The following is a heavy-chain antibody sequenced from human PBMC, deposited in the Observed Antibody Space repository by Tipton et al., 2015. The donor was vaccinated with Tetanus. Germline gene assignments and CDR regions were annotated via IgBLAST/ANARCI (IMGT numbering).Heavy chain of an antibody. V-gene: IGHV3-53*01. CDR2: IYSGGST. J-gene: IGHJ3*02. Sequence: SLRLSCAASGFTVSSNYMSWVRQTPGKGLEWVSVIYSGGSTYYADSVKGRFIISRDNSKNTLYLQMNSLRAEDTAVYYCARKTFYYDSSGEEDAFDIWGQGTMVTVSS. D-gene: IGHD3-22*01. CDR3: ARKTFYYDSSGEEDAFDI. CDR1: GFTVSSNY.